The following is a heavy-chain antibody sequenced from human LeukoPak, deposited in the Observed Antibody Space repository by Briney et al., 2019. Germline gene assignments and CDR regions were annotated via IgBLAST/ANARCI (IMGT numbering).Heavy chain of an antibody. J-gene: IGHJ3*02. D-gene: IGHD3-10*01. CDR3: TRWMFSYYDKNAFDI. CDR2: ISSGSRTI. Sequence: GGSLRLSCAASGFNFGDDSMSWVRQAPGKGPQWISFISSGSRTIYYADSVKGRFTISRDNAKNSLFLQMSSLRAEDTAVYYCTRWMFSYYDKNAFDIWGQGTMVTVSS. CDR1: GFNFGDDS. V-gene: IGHV3-48*04.